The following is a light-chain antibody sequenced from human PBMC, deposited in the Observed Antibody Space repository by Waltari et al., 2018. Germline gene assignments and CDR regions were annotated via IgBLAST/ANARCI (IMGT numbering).Light chain of an antibody. V-gene: IGLV8-61*01. J-gene: IGLJ3*02. CDR1: AAPTSTSSY. Sequence: TVVTQEPSLSVYPGGQVTLTLALSAAPTSTSSYPTWYQQSPGPAPRTLVYKANSRSSGVPDRFSGSVLGNKAALTIAGAQGDDESDYYCALYMGGGIWVFGGGTKLTGL. CDR3: ALYMGGGIWV. CDR2: KAN.